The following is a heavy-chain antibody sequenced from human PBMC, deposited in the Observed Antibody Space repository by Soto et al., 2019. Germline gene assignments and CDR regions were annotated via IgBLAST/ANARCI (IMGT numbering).Heavy chain of an antibody. V-gene: IGHV4-39*01. D-gene: IGHD1-26*01. J-gene: IGHJ6*02. CDR1: GGSISSSSYY. CDR3: ARLVGATPPYNYYYYGMDV. CDR2: IYYSGST. Sequence: SETLSLTCTVSGGSISSSSYYLGWIRQPPGKGLEWIGSIYYSGSTYYNPSLKSRVTISVDTSKNQFSLKLSSVTAADTAVYYCARLVGATPPYNYYYYGMDVWGQGTTVTVSS.